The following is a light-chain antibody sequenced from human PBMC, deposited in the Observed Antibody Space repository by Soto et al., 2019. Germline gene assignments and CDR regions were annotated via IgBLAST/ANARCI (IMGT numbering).Light chain of an antibody. CDR3: QQSGSSTGT. V-gene: IGKV3-20*01. Sequence: EIVLTQSPGTLSLSPGERATLSCRASQSVSSSYLAWYQHKPGQAPRLLIYGASSRAAGIPDRCSGSGSGRDFTLTISRLEPEDFAVYYCQQSGSSTGTFGQGTRVEIK. CDR1: QSVSSSY. CDR2: GAS. J-gene: IGKJ1*01.